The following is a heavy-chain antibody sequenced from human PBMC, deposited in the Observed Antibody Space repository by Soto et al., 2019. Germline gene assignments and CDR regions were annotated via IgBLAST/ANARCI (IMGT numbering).Heavy chain of an antibody. Sequence: PSETLSLTCAVYGGSFSGYYWSWIRQPPGKGLEWIGEINHSGSTNYNPSLKSRVTISVDTSKNQFSLKLSSVTAADTAVYYCASGGIRSQTHYYYYGMDVWGQGTTVTVSS. CDR2: INHSGST. V-gene: IGHV4-34*01. D-gene: IGHD3-3*01. J-gene: IGHJ6*02. CDR3: ASGGIRSQTHYYYYGMDV. CDR1: GGSFSGYY.